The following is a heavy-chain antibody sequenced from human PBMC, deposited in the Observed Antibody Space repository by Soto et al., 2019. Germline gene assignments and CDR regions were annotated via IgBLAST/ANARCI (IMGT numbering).Heavy chain of an antibody. CDR3: ARGGMWLGCWYVGLDY. J-gene: IGHJ4*02. V-gene: IGHV4-34*01. CDR2: INHSGST. CDR1: GGSFSGYY. D-gene: IGHD6-13*01. Sequence: QVQLQQWGAGLLKPSETLSLTCAVYGGSFSGYYWSWIRQPPGKGLEWIGEINHSGSTNYNPSLKSRVTISVDTSKNQFSLKLSSVTAADTAVYYCARGGMWLGCWYVGLDYWGQGTLVTVSS.